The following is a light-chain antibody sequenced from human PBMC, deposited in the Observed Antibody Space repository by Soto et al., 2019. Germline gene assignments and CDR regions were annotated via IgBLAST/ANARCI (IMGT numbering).Light chain of an antibody. Sequence: SYELSQPPSVSVAPGQAASITRGGDNIGSRNVHWYQQKPGQAPVLVLYDSFDRPSGIPERISGSNSGNTATLTINRVEAGDEADYYCQVWDNGSDGGVFGPGTKVTVL. V-gene: IGLV3-21*02. CDR3: QVWDNGSDGGV. CDR1: NIGSRN. CDR2: DSF. J-gene: IGLJ1*01.